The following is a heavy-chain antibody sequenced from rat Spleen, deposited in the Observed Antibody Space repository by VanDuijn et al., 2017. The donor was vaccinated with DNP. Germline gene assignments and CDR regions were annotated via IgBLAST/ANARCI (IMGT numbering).Heavy chain of an antibody. Sequence: QVQLTESGPDLVQPSETLSLTCTVSGFSLIGYSVYWVRQPSGKGLEWMGKMRYNGDTSYNSAFKSRLSVTRDTSKNQVFLKMNSLETADTGTYYCTRDFNNFGYLDYWGQGVMVTVSS. J-gene: IGHJ2*01. CDR2: MRYNGDT. V-gene: IGHV2-8*01. CDR3: TRDFNNFGYLDY. CDR1: GFSLIGYS. D-gene: IGHD1-10*01.